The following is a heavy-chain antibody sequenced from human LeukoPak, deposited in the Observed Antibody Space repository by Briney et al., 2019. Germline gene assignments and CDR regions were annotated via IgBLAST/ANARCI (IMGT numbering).Heavy chain of an antibody. CDR1: GFTVTDNY. V-gene: IGHV3-30*02. J-gene: IGHJ4*02. Sequence: PGGSLRLSCAASGFTVTDNYMNWVRQAPGKGLEWVAFIRYDGSNKYYADSVKGRFTISRDNSKNTLYLQMNSLRAEDTAVYYCAKAARGVRTHFDYWGQGTLVTVSS. CDR2: IRYDGSNK. D-gene: IGHD3-10*01. CDR3: AKAARGVRTHFDY.